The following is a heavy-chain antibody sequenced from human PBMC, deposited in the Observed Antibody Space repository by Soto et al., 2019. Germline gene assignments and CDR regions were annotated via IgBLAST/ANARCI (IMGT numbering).Heavy chain of an antibody. Sequence: PGGSLRLSCAASGFTFSRYWMHWVRQAPGKGLVWVSRINSDESGTSYADSLKGRFTISRDNAKNTLYLQMNSLRVEDTAVYYCARAPVDWNDRQPIDYWGQGTLVTVSS. CDR2: INSDESGT. D-gene: IGHD1-1*01. CDR1: GFTFSRYW. CDR3: ARAPVDWNDRQPIDY. J-gene: IGHJ4*02. V-gene: IGHV3-74*01.